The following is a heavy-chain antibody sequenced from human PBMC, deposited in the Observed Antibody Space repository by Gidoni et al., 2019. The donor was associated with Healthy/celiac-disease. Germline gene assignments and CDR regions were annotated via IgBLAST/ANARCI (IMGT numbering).Heavy chain of an antibody. J-gene: IGHJ1*01. Sequence: EVQLLESGGGLVQPGGSLRLSCEATGFTFGGYAMSWVRQAPGKGLEWVSAISGSGGSTYYADSVKGRFTISRDNSKNTLYLQMNSLRAEDTAVYYCAKGVTYYYDSSGYLFQHWGQGTLVTVSS. V-gene: IGHV3-23*01. CDR1: GFTFGGYA. CDR3: AKGVTYYYDSSGYLFQH. D-gene: IGHD3-22*01. CDR2: ISGSGGST.